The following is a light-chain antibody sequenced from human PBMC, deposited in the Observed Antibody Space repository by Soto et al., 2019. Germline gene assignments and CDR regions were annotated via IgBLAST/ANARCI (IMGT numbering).Light chain of an antibody. CDR2: EAS. Sequence: DIQMTQSPSFLSASVGDRVTITCQASQDVSNYLNWFQQKPGKAPKLLISEASHLQTGVPSRFSGSESGADFTLTISSLQPEDIATYYCQQLNSYPITFGQVTRLEIK. CDR3: QQLNSYPIT. J-gene: IGKJ5*01. V-gene: IGKV1-33*01. CDR1: QDVSNY.